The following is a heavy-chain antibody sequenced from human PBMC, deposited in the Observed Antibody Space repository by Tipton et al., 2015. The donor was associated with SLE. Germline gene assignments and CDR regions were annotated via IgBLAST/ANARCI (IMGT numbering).Heavy chain of an antibody. V-gene: IGHV4-59*11. CDR1: GGSISSHY. CDR3: ARARYSSSWWGY. J-gene: IGHJ4*02. CDR2: IYYSGST. Sequence: TLSLTCTVSGGSISSHYWSWIRQLPGKGLEWIGYIYYSGSTNYNPSLKSRVTISVDTSKNQFSLKLSSVTAADTAVYYCARARYSSSWWGYWGQGTLVTVSS. D-gene: IGHD6-13*01.